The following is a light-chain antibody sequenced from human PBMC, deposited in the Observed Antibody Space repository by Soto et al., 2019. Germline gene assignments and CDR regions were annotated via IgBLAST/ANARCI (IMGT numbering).Light chain of an antibody. CDR2: RAS. CDR1: QSVSSY. CDR3: QQYGSSPLT. V-gene: IGKV3-20*01. J-gene: IGKJ4*01. Sequence: LSQSAGAVSLSTRERATLSCRASQSVSSYLAWCQQKPGQAPKVLIYRASSRATGIPDRFSGSGSGTDFTLTISRLEPEDFAVYYCQQYGSSPLTFGGGTKVDIK.